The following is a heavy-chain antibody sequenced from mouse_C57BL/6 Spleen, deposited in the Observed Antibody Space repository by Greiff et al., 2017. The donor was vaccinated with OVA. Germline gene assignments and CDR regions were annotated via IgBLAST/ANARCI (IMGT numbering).Heavy chain of an antibody. V-gene: IGHV1-69*01. CDR1: GYTFTSYW. CDR3: ASHYYGSRDY. Sequence: LQPAAALVMPGASVKLSCKASGYTFTSYWRHWVMQRPGQGLVWIGGNVPSDSYTNYKRKFKGKSTLTVDKSASPAYMQLSSQTSEDSAVYYCASHYYGSRDYWGQGTTLTVSS. D-gene: IGHD1-1*01. CDR2: NVPSDSYT. J-gene: IGHJ2*01.